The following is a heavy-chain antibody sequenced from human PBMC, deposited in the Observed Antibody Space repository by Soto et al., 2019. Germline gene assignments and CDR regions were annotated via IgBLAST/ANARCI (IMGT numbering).Heavy chain of an antibody. CDR2: IYWDDDK. Sequence: SGPTLVNTTQTLTLTGTFSGFSLSTSGVGVGWIRQPPGKALEWLALIYWDDDKRYSPSLKSRLTITKDTSKNQVVLTMTNMDPVDTATYYCAHRHGAAVGTGTNWFAPWGQGTLVTV. CDR1: GFSLSTSGVG. V-gene: IGHV2-5*02. J-gene: IGHJ5*02. CDR3: AHRHGAAVGTGTNWFAP. D-gene: IGHD6-13*01.